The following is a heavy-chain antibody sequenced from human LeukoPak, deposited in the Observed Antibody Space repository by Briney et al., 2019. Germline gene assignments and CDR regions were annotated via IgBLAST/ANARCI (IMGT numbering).Heavy chain of an antibody. D-gene: IGHD5-18*01. CDR3: ARSGGGYSYGGLNWFDP. Sequence: PGGSLRLSCAASGFTVSSNYMSWVRQAPGKGLEWVSVIYSGGSTYYADSVKGRFTISRDNAKKSLYLQMNSLRAEDTAVYYCARSGGGYSYGGLNWFDPWGQGTLVTVSS. CDR1: GFTVSSNY. V-gene: IGHV3-66*01. J-gene: IGHJ5*02. CDR2: IYSGGST.